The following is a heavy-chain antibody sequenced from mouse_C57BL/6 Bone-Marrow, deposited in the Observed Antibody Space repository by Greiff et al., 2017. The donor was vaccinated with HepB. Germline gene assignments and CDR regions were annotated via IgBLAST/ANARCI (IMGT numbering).Heavy chain of an antibody. Sequence: VQLQQPGAELVKPGASVKLSCKASGYTFTSYWMHWVKQRPGQGLEWIGMIHPNSGSTNYNEKFKSKATLTVDKSSSTAYMQLSSLTSEDSAVYYCARERTEREAMDYWGQGTSVTVSS. CDR2: IHPNSGST. CDR1: GYTFTSYW. J-gene: IGHJ4*01. CDR3: ARERTEREAMDY. V-gene: IGHV1-64*01.